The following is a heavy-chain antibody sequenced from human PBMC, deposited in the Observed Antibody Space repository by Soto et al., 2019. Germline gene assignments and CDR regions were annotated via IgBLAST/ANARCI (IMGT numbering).Heavy chain of an antibody. CDR3: ARAGPSGSYSFYYYYGMDV. Sequence: SEPLSLTCTVSGGSLSSGSYYWSWIRQPPGKGLEWIGYIYYSGSTNYNPSLKSRVTISVDTSKNQFSLKLSSVTAADTAVYYCARAGPSGSYSFYYYYGMDVWGQGTTVTVSS. CDR2: IYYSGST. CDR1: GGSLSSGSYY. D-gene: IGHD3-10*01. V-gene: IGHV4-61*01. J-gene: IGHJ6*02.